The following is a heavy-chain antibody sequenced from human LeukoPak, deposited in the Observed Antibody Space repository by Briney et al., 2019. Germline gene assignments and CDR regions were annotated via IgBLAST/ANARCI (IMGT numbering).Heavy chain of an antibody. J-gene: IGHJ5*02. CDR1: GGSISSGGYY. Sequence: PSETLSLTCTVSGGSISSGGYYWSWIRQPPGEGLEWIGYIYHSGSTYYNPSLKSRVTISVDRSKNQFSLKLSSVTAADTAVYYCASGYSSSWSGGVNPAGFDPWGQGTLVTVSS. CDR3: ASGYSSSWSGGVNPAGFDP. V-gene: IGHV4-30-2*01. CDR2: IYHSGST. D-gene: IGHD6-13*01.